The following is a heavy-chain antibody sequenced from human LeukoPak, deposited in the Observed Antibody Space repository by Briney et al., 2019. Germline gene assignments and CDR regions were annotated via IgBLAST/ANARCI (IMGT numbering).Heavy chain of an antibody. Sequence: SETLSLTCAVSGGSISSGYYWGWIRQPPGKGLEWIGSIYHSGSTYYNPSLKSRVTISVDTSKNQFSLKLSSVTAADTAVYYCARDIRRAHYDYWGQGTLVTVSS. CDR2: IYHSGST. J-gene: IGHJ4*02. V-gene: IGHV4-38-2*02. D-gene: IGHD2-2*02. CDR1: GGSISSGYY. CDR3: ARDIRRAHYDY.